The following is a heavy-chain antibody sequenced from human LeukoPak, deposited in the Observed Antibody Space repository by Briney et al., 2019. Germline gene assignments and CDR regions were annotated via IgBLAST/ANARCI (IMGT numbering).Heavy chain of an antibody. CDR1: GFTCSTYV. V-gene: IGHV3-23*01. J-gene: IGHJ4*02. CDR2: ISGSGGST. CDR3: AKVGSYGYYFDC. Sequence: GGSLRLSCAASGFTCSTYVMTWVRQAPGKGLEWVSAISGSGGSTYYADSVKGRFTISRDNSKNTLYLQMNSLRAEDTAVYYCAKVGSYGYYFDCWGQGTLVTVSS. D-gene: IGHD5-18*01.